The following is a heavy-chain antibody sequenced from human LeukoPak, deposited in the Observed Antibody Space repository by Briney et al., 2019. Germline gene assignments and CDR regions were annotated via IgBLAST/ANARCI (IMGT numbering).Heavy chain of an antibody. Sequence: PGGSLRLSCAASGLTFSSYAMSWVRQAPGKGLEWVSAISGSGGSTYYADSVKGRFTISRDNSKNTLYLQMNSLRAEDTAVYYCAKDRLLLFPGSSSGPTDVWGQGTTVTVSS. J-gene: IGHJ6*02. CDR1: GLTFSSYA. V-gene: IGHV3-23*01. CDR3: AKDRLLLFPGSSSGPTDV. D-gene: IGHD6-19*01. CDR2: ISGSGGST.